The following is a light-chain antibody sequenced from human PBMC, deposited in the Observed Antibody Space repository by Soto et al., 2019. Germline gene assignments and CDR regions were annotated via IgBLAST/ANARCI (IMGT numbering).Light chain of an antibody. CDR1: TSNIGHNG. V-gene: IGLV1-36*01. CDR3: AAWDDTFHGPV. CDR2: FDD. J-gene: IGLJ2*01. Sequence: QSVLTQPPSVSGSPRQTVTISCSGRTSNIGHNGVNWYQQFPGKSPKLLIFFDDMLASGVSDRFSGSKSGTSASLAISGLQSEDEADYYCAAWDDTFHGPVFGGGTKLTVL.